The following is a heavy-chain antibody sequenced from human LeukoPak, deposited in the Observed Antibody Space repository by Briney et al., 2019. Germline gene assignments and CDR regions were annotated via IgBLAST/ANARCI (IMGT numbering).Heavy chain of an antibody. V-gene: IGHV4-31*03. CDR3: AREAADDYGDSYYFDY. CDR2: IYYSGST. CDR1: GGSISSSGYY. J-gene: IGHJ4*02. D-gene: IGHD4-17*01. Sequence: SETLSLTCTVSGGSISSSGYYWSWIRQHPGKGLEWIGYIYYSGSTYYNPSLKSRVTISVDTSKNHFSLKLSSVTAADTAVYYCAREAADDYGDSYYFDYWGQGTLVTVSS.